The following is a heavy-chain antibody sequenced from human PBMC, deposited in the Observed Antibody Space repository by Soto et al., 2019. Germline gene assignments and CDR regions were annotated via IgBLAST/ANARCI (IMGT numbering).Heavy chain of an antibody. CDR3: AKKRKSSPSAFDI. CDR2: ISWNSGSI. CDR1: GFTFDDYA. J-gene: IGHJ3*02. V-gene: IGHV3-9*01. Sequence: GGSLRLSCAASGFTFDDYAMHWVRQAPGKGLEWVSGISWNSGSIGYADSVKGRFTISRDNAKNSLYLQMNSLRAEDTALYYCAKKRKSSPSAFDIWGQGTMVTVSS. D-gene: IGHD6-13*01.